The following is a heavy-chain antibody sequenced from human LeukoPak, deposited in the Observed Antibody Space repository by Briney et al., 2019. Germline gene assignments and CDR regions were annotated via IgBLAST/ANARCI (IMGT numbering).Heavy chain of an antibody. CDR2: IYYSGST. Sequence: SETLSLTCTVSGGSISSGDYYWSWIRQPPGKGLEWIGYIYYSGSTYYNPSLKSRVTISVDTSKNQFSLKLSSVTAADTAVYYCHSSWTRHDAFDIWGQGTMVTVSS. CDR1: GGSISSGDYY. J-gene: IGHJ3*02. V-gene: IGHV4-30-4*01. CDR3: HSSWTRHDAFDI. D-gene: IGHD6-13*01.